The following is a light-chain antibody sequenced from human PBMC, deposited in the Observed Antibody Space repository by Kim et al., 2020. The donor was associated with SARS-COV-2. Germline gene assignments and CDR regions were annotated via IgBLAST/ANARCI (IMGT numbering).Light chain of an antibody. CDR1: SSDIGGYNY. CDR3: SSYTNRNIEV. V-gene: IGLV2-14*04. J-gene: IGLJ2*01. CDR2: GVI. Sequence: GQSFTISCTGTSSDIGGYNYVAWYQQRPGKVPKRLIFGVINRPSGVPYRFSGSKSGNTASLTVSGLLAEDEGDDFCSSYTNRNIEVFGGGTKVTVL.